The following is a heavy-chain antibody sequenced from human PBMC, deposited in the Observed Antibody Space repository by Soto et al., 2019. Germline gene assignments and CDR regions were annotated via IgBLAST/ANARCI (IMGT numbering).Heavy chain of an antibody. CDR3: AKHWGTGYYYYMDV. D-gene: IGHD1-1*01. Sequence: GGSLRLSCAASGFTFSSYAMSWVRQAPGKGLEWVSAISGNGGSTYYADSVKGRFTISRDNSKKTLYLQMNSLRADDTAVYYCAKHWGTGYYYYMDVWGKGTTVTVSS. CDR1: GFTFSSYA. J-gene: IGHJ6*03. CDR2: ISGNGGST. V-gene: IGHV3-23*01.